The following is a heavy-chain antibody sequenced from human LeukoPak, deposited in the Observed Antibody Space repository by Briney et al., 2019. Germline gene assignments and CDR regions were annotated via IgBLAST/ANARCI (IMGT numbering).Heavy chain of an antibody. CDR2: IYYSGNT. D-gene: IGHD6-6*01. Sequence: SETLSLTCTVSGGSISAYYWSWIRQPPGKGLEWIGYIYYSGNTNYNPSLKSRVTISVDTSKNQFSLKLSSVTAADTAVYYCARARIAARPFDYWGQGTLVTVSS. V-gene: IGHV4-59*12. J-gene: IGHJ4*02. CDR3: ARARIAARPFDY. CDR1: GGSISAYY.